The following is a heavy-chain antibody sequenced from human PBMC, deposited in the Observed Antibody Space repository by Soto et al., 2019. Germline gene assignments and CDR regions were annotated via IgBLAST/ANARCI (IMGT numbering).Heavy chain of an antibody. CDR1: GFTFSSYA. V-gene: IGHV3-23*01. CDR3: AKSVTRDRGYDRTYWYFDL. D-gene: IGHD5-12*01. J-gene: IGHJ2*01. Sequence: GGSLRLSCAASGFTFSSYAMSWVRQAPGKGLEWVSAISGSGGSTYYADSVKGRFTISRDNSKNTLYLQMNSLRAEDTAVYYCAKSVTRDRGYDRTYWYFDLWGRGTLVTVSS. CDR2: ISGSGGST.